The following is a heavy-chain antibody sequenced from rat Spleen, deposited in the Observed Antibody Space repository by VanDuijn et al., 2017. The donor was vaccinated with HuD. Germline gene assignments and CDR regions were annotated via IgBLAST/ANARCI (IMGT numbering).Heavy chain of an antibody. CDR3: SKVLGNWFAN. CDR2: ISTGGGNT. D-gene: IGHD5-1*01. V-gene: IGHV5S13*01. CDR1: GFTFSNYG. J-gene: IGHJ3*01. Sequence: EVQLVESGGGLVQPGRSLKLSCAASGFTFSNYGMAWVRQTPTKGLEWVASISTGGGNTYYRDSVKGRFTISRDNAKNALYLQMNNLRSEDTAIYYCSKVLGNWFANWGQGTLVTVSS.